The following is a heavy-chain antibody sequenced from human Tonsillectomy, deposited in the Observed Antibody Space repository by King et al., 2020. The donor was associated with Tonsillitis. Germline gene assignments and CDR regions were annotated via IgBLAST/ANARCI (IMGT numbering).Heavy chain of an antibody. CDR2: IYYSGST. CDR3: ARHPDILTGFGAFDI. J-gene: IGHJ3*02. CDR1: GGSISSSSYY. Sequence: QLQESGPGLVKPSETLSLTCTVSGGSISSSSYYWGWIRQPPGKGLEWIGSIYYSGSTYYNPSLKSRVTISVDTSKNQFSLKLSSVTAADTAVYYCARHPDILTGFGAFDIWGQGTMVTVSS. D-gene: IGHD3-9*01. V-gene: IGHV4-39*07.